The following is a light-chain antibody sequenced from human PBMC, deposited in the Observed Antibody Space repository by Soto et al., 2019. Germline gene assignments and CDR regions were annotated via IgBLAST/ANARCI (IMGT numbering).Light chain of an antibody. CDR3: QQRSNWPPIT. J-gene: IGKJ5*01. CDR1: QSVSSY. CDR2: GAS. Sequence: EIVLTQSPATLSLSPGERATLSCRASQSVSSYLAWYQQKPGQAPRLLIYGASSRATGIPDRFSGSGSATDFTLTISRLEPEDFAVYYCQQRSNWPPITFGQGTRLEI. V-gene: IGKV3-11*01.